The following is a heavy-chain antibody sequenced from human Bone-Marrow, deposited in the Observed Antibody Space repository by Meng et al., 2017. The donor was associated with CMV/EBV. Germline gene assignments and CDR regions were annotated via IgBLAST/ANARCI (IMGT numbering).Heavy chain of an antibody. D-gene: IGHD2-2*01. Sequence: GGSLRLSCAASGFTFDDYGMSWVRQAPGKGLEWVSAINWNGDTTGYADSVKGRFTISRDNAKNSLYLQMDSLRAEDTALYYCARVSYQLLPTYYYYGMDVCGQGTTVTVSS. V-gene: IGHV3-20*04. CDR1: GFTFDDYG. CDR2: INWNGDTT. J-gene: IGHJ6*02. CDR3: ARVSYQLLPTYYYYGMDV.